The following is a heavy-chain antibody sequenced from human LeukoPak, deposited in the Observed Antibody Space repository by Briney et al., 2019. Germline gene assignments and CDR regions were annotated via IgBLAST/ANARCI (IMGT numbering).Heavy chain of an antibody. CDR2: INTNTGNP. J-gene: IGHJ4*01. CDR3: ARDTHIVHFDY. CDR1: GYTFTGNS. V-gene: IGHV7-4-1*02. Sequence: GASVKVSCKASGYTFTGNSINWLRQAPGQGLEWMGWINTNTGNPTYAQGFTGRFAFSLDTSVSTAYLQISSLKAEDTAVYYCARDTHIVHFDYWGQGTLVTVSS. D-gene: IGHD2-21*01.